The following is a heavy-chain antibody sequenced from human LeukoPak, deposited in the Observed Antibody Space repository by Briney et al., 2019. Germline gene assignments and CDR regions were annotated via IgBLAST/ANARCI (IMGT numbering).Heavy chain of an antibody. CDR1: GFTISSSF. CDR2: TYSDGTT. Sequence: TGGSLRLSCAASGFTISSSFMTWVRQAPGKGLEWVSVTYSDGTTYYADSVKGRFTISRDNAKNSLYLQMNSLRAEDTAVYYCAYSNNFEYWGQGALVTVSS. CDR3: AYSNNFEY. J-gene: IGHJ4*02. D-gene: IGHD6-13*01. V-gene: IGHV3-53*03.